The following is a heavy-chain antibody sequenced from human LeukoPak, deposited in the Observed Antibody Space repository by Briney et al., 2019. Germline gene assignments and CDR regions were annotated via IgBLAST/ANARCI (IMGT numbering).Heavy chain of an antibody. D-gene: IGHD3-22*01. J-gene: IGHJ4*02. CDR2: TYHSGTT. CDR1: GYSISSGYY. Sequence: PSETLSLTCAVSGYSISSGYYWGWIRQSPEKGLEWIGSTYHSGTTYYNPSLKSRVTISIDTSKNQFSLNLNSVTAADTAVYYCAWKYYYDSSGYFYVDQWGQGILVTVSS. V-gene: IGHV4-38-2*01. CDR3: AWKYYYDSSGYFYVDQ.